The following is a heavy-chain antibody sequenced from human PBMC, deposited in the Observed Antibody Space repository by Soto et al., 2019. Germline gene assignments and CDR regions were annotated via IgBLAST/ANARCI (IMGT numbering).Heavy chain of an antibody. V-gene: IGHV3-48*01. CDR1: GFTFSTYS. CDR3: ARAYYYDSSGNLNWFDP. Sequence: PGGSLRLSCAASGFTFSTYSMNWVRQAPGKGLEWVSYISSSTSTIYYADSVKGRFTISRDNAKNSLYLQMNSLRAEDTAVYYCARAYYYDSSGNLNWFDPWGQGTLVTVSS. J-gene: IGHJ5*02. D-gene: IGHD3-22*01. CDR2: ISSSTSTI.